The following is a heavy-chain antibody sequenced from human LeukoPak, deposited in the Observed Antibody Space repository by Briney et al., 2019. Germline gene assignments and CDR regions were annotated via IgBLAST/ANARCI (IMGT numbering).Heavy chain of an antibody. CDR3: AKDSSGWELFDY. J-gene: IGHJ4*02. CDR1: GFAFSSYA. Sequence: PGGSLRLSCAASGFAFSSYAMSWVRQAPGKGLEWVSAISGSGGSTYYADSVKGRFTISRDNSKNTLYLQMNSLRAEDTAVYYCAKDSSGWELFDYWGQGTLVTVSS. D-gene: IGHD6-19*01. V-gene: IGHV3-23*01. CDR2: ISGSGGST.